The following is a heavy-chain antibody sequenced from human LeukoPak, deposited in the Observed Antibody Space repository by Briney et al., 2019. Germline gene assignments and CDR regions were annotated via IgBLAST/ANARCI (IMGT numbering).Heavy chain of an antibody. D-gene: IGHD2-15*01. CDR1: GFTFSSYE. CDR2: ISTSSSYI. V-gene: IGHV3-21*01. CDR3: ARGADGVSSNSRGWFDP. J-gene: IGHJ5*02. Sequence: GGSLRPSCAASGFTFSSYEMNWVRQAPGKGLEWVSSISTSSSYIYYADSVKGRFTISRDNARNSLYLQMNTLRAEDTAVYSCARGADGVSSNSRGWFDPWGQGTLVTVSS.